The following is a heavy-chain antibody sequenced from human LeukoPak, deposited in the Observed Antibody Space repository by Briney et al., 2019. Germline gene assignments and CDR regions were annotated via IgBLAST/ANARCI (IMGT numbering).Heavy chain of an antibody. CDR3: ARGDYGDFRVFYTLFDY. D-gene: IGHD4-17*01. CDR1: GYRLTNNW. J-gene: IGHJ4*02. Sequence: GESLKISCKISGYRLTNNWIGWVRQVPGKGLEWMGIMYPGDSDTRYSPSFQGQVTISADKSISTAYLQWSSLKASDTAMYYCARGDYGDFRVFYTLFDYWGQGTLVTVSS. CDR2: MYPGDSDT. V-gene: IGHV5-51*01.